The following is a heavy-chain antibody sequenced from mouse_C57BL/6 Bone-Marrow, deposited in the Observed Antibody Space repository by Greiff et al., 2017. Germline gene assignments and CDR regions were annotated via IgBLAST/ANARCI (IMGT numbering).Heavy chain of an antibody. Sequence: QVQLQQSGAELVRPGASVTLSCKASGYTFTDYEMHWVKQTPVHGLEWIGALDPETGGTAYNQKFKGKAILTADTSSSTAYLGLRSLTSEDSAVYYCTRGDYYGSSYAMDYWGQGTSVTVSS. CDR1: GYTFTDYE. V-gene: IGHV1-15*01. J-gene: IGHJ4*01. CDR2: LDPETGGT. CDR3: TRGDYYGSSYAMDY. D-gene: IGHD1-1*01.